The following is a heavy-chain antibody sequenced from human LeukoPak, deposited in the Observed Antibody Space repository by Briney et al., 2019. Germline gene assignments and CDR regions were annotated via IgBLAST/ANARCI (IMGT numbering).Heavy chain of an antibody. Sequence: KPSETLSLTCTVSSGSISTSNYYWGWIRQPPGKGLEWIGIIYYSGITYYNPSLKSRVTISVDTSKNQFSLKLSSVTAADTAVYYCARISGTSWGWDYWGLGTLVTVSS. J-gene: IGHJ4*02. V-gene: IGHV4-39*07. CDR3: ARISGTSWGWDY. CDR2: IYYSGIT. CDR1: SGSISTSNYY. D-gene: IGHD1-26*01.